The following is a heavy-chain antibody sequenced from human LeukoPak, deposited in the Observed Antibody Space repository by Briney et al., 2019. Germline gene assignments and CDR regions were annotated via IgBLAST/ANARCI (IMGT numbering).Heavy chain of an antibody. CDR1: GGSFSGYY. D-gene: IGHD6-19*01. CDR3: ARHLYSSGWYGWFDY. V-gene: IGHV4-34*01. J-gene: IGHJ4*02. Sequence: SETLSLTCAVYGGSFSGYYWSWIRQPPGKGLEWIGEINHSGSTNYNPSLKSRVTMSLDTSKNQFSLKLSSVTAADTAVYYCARHLYSSGWYGWFDYWGQGTLVTVSS. CDR2: INHSGST.